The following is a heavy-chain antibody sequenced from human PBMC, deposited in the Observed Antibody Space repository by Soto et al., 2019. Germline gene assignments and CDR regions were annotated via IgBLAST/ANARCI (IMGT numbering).Heavy chain of an antibody. CDR1: GYTFTNNW. J-gene: IGHJ4*02. Sequence: GESLKISCQASGYTFTNNWIGWVRQMPGKGLEWMGIIYPGDSETRYSPSFQGHVTISADRSINTAYLQWSSLQASDTAMYYCARLLESWGEPHYFDSWGQGTMVTVSS. CDR2: IYPGDSET. D-gene: IGHD3-16*01. CDR3: ARLLESWGEPHYFDS. V-gene: IGHV5-51*01.